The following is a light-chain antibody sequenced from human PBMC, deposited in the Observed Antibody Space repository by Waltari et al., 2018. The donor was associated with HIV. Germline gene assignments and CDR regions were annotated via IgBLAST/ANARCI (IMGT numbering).Light chain of an antibody. CDR1: SSNIGSNT. Sequence: QSALTQPPSASGTPGQRVTISCSGSSSNIGSNTVNWYQQLPGTAPKLLIYSNNQRPSGVPDRFSGSKAGTSASLAISGLQSEDEADYYCAAWDDSLNGRWVFGVGTKLTVL. V-gene: IGLV1-44*01. J-gene: IGLJ3*02. CDR2: SNN. CDR3: AAWDDSLNGRWV.